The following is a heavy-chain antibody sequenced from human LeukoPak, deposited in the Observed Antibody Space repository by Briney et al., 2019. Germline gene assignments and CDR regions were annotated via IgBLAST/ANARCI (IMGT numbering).Heavy chain of an antibody. Sequence: PSETLSLTCAVYGGSFSGYYWSWIRQPPGKGLEWIGEINHSGSTNYNPSLKSRVTISVDTSKNQFSLKPSSVTAADTAVYYCARGRLVRADYWGQGTLVTVSS. CDR2: INHSGST. D-gene: IGHD3-22*01. CDR3: ARGRLVRADY. V-gene: IGHV4-34*01. CDR1: GGSFSGYY. J-gene: IGHJ4*02.